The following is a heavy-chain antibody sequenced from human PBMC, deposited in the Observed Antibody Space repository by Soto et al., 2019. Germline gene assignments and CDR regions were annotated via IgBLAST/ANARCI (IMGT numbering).Heavy chain of an antibody. V-gene: IGHV1-2*02. D-gene: IGHD4-17*01. CDR1: GYTFTGYY. CDR3: ARERGYLRNDFDI. CDR2: INPNSGGT. J-gene: IGHJ3*02. Sequence: GASVKVSCKASGYTFTGYYMHWVRQAPGQGLEWMGWINPNSGGTNYAQKFQGRVTMTRDTSISTAYMELSRLRSDDTAVYYCARERGYLRNDFDIWGQGTMVTVSS.